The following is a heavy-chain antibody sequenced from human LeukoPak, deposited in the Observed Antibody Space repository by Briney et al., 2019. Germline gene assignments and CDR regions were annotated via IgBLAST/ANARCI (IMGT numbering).Heavy chain of an antibody. J-gene: IGHJ4*02. CDR3: ARDPDYCDSRPFDY. D-gene: IGHD3-22*01. CDR1: GGTFSSYA. CDR2: IIPIFGIA. Sequence: GASVKVSCKASGGTFSSYAISWVRQAPGQGLEWMGRIIPIFGIANYAQKFQGRVTITADKSTSTAYMELSSLRSEDTAVYYCARDPDYCDSRPFDYWGQGTLVTVSS. V-gene: IGHV1-69*04.